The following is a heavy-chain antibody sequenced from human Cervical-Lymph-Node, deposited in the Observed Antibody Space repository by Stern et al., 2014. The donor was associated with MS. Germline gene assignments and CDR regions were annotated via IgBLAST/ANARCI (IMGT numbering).Heavy chain of an antibody. V-gene: IGHV1-2*04. CDR1: GYTFTGYY. J-gene: IGHJ3*02. CDR2: INPNSGGT. D-gene: IGHD6-13*01. CDR3: ARGGIAAAGVDAFDI. Sequence: VQLVQSGAEVKKPGASVKGSCKASGYTFTGYYMHWVRQAPGQGLEWMGWINPNSGGTNYAQKFQGWVTMTRDTSISTAYMELSRLRSDDTAVYYCARGGIAAAGVDAFDIWGQGTMVTVSS.